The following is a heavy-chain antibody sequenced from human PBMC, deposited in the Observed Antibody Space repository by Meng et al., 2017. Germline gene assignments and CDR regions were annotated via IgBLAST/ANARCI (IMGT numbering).Heavy chain of an antibody. CDR2: IYYSGST. J-gene: IGHJ5*02. CDR3: ARICYDSSGYSPYNWFDP. D-gene: IGHD3-22*01. CDR1: GGSISSSSYY. Sequence: QRRLQESGQGLVKPSETLSLTCTVSGGSISSSSYYWGWIRQPPGKGLEWIGSIYYSGSTYYNPSLKSRVTISVDTSKNQFSLKLSSVTAADTAVYYCARICYDSSGYSPYNWFDPWGQGTLVTVSS. V-gene: IGHV4-39*07.